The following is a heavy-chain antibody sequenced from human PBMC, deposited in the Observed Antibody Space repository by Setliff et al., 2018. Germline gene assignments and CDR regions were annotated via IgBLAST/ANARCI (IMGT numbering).Heavy chain of an antibody. J-gene: IGHJ6*03. CDR2: IYIGGSA. CDR3: AREQWLDPPAYSSMDV. D-gene: IGHD6-19*01. V-gene: IGHV4-4*07. CDR1: GGSISSYY. Sequence: SETLSLTCTVSGGSISSYYWSWIRQPAGKGLEWIGHIYIGGSANYNPSLKSRVTMSIDTSKNQFSLKLNSVTAADMAVYYCAREQWLDPPAYSSMDVWAKGTTVTVSS.